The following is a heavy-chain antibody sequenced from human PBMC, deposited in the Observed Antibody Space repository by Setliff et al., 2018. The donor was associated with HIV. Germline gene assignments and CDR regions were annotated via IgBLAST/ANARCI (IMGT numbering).Heavy chain of an antibody. CDR3: AKDSTGRGWGSEGYFDY. Sequence: GGSLRLSCTASGFTFSSYSMNWVRQAPGTGLEWVSSISRSSTYIYYADSLKGRFTIARDNARNSLYLQMNSLRAEDTAVYYCAKDSTGRGWGSEGYFDYWGQGTLVTVSS. V-gene: IGHV3-21*04. J-gene: IGHJ4*02. CDR2: ISRSSTYI. CDR1: GFTFSSYS. D-gene: IGHD7-27*01.